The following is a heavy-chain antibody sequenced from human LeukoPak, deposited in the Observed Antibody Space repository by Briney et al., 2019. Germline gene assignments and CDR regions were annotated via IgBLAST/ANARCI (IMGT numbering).Heavy chain of an antibody. CDR2: IRQDAIEE. J-gene: IGHJ6*03. V-gene: IGHV3-7*01. Sequence: GGSLRLSXAASGFTFRSYWMSWVRQSPGKGLEWVASIRQDAIEEYYVDSVRGRFTISRDNAKNSLSLQMNSLRAEDTAIYYCARARTLYSGSPAHMDVWGKGTTVTVSS. CDR1: GFTFRSYW. CDR3: ARARTLYSGSPAHMDV. D-gene: IGHD6-25*01.